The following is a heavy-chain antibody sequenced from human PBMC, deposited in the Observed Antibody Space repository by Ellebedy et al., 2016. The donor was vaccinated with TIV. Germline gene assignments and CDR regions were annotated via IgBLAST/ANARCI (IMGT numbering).Heavy chain of an antibody. J-gene: IGHJ4*02. CDR3: AKSTFDY. CDR2: ISRSGGHT. D-gene: IGHD5/OR15-5a*01. Sequence: GESLKISCAASGFTFSNYAMSWVRQAPGKGLEWVSDISRSGGHTYYADSVKGRFTISRYNSKNTLYLQMNSLRAEDTAVYYCAKSTFDYWGQGILVTVSS. V-gene: IGHV3-23*01. CDR1: GFTFSNYA.